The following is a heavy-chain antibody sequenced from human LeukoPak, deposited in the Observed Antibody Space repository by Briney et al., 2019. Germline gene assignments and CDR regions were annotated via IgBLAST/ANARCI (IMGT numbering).Heavy chain of an antibody. J-gene: IGHJ4*02. CDR3: ARDRRYSGYDWGSHFDY. CDR2: IYYSGST. V-gene: IGHV4-30-4*01. Sequence: PSETQSLTCTVSGGSISSGDYYWSWIRQPPGKGLEWIGYIYYSGSTYYNPSLKSRVTISVDTSKNQFSLKLSSVTAADTAVYYCARDRRYSGYDWGSHFDYWGQGTLVTVSS. D-gene: IGHD5-12*01. CDR1: GGSISSGDYY.